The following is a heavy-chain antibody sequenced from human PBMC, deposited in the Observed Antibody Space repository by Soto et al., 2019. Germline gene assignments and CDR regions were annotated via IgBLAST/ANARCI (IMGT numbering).Heavy chain of an antibody. V-gene: IGHV3-30*18. CDR1: GFTFSSYG. J-gene: IGHJ4*01. CDR3: AKGADSSGYYNFDY. D-gene: IGHD3-22*01. CDR2: ISYDGSNK. Sequence: QVQLVESGGGVVQPGRSLRLSCAASGFTFSSYGMHWVRQAPGKGLEWVAVISYDGSNKYYADSVKGRFTISRDNSKNTLYLQMNSLRAEDTAVYYCAKGADSSGYYNFDYWGHGTLLTVSA.